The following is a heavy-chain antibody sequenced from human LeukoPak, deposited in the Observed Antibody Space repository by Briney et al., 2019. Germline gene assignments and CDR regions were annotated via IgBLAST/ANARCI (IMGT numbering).Heavy chain of an antibody. CDR3: AREGGYSYGSPFDY. CDR2: INTNTGNP. D-gene: IGHD5-18*01. CDR1: GYTFTGYY. J-gene: IGHJ4*02. V-gene: IGHV7-4-1*02. Sequence: ASVKVSCKASGYTFTGYYMHWVRQAPGQGLEWMGWINTNTGNPTYAQGFTGRFVFSLDTSVSTAYLQISSLKAEDTAVYYCAREGGYSYGSPFDYWGQGTLVTVSS.